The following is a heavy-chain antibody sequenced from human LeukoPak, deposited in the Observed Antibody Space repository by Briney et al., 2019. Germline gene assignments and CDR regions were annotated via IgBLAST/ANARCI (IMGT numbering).Heavy chain of an antibody. J-gene: IGHJ4*02. V-gene: IGHV4-39*01. D-gene: IGHD2-8*01. Sequence: SETLSLTCTVSGGSISTSNYYWGWIRQPPGKGLEWIGNIFYSGTTYYSPSLKSRVTISLDTSRNQFSLKLNSVTAADTAVYYCARQGGVSVLYYFDYWGQGTLVTVSS. CDR2: IFYSGTT. CDR1: GGSISTSNYY. CDR3: ARQGGVSVLYYFDY.